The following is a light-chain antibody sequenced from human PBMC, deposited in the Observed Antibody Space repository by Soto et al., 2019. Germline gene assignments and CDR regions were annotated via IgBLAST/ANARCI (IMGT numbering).Light chain of an antibody. J-gene: IGLJ1*01. CDR2: DVN. Sequence: QSALNQPASVSGSPGRSIAISCTGTSSDIGAYNYVSWYQQHPDKAPKLMIYDVNKRPSGVPDRFSGSKSGNTASLTISGLQAEDEADYYCCSYAGSPYVFGTGTKVTVL. CDR1: SSDIGAYNY. V-gene: IGLV2-11*01. CDR3: CSYAGSPYV.